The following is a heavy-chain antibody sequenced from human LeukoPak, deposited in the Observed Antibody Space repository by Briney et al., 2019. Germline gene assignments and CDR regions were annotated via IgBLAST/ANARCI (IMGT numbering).Heavy chain of an antibody. CDR1: GFTFSGSA. Sequence: GGSLKLSCAAFGFTFSGSAMHWVRQASGKGLEWVGRIRSKANSYATAYAASVKGRFTISRDDSKNTAYLQMNSLKTEDTAVYYCTRPARNYYYGMDVWGQGTTVTVSS. V-gene: IGHV3-73*01. CDR3: TRPARNYYYGMDV. CDR2: IRSKANSYAT. J-gene: IGHJ6*02.